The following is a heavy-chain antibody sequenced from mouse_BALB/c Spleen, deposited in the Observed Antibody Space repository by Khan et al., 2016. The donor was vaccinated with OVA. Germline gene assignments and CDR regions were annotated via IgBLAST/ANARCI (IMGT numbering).Heavy chain of an antibody. CDR3: ARDGSRYNYAMDY. V-gene: IGHV3-2*02. CDR2: ISSSGST. J-gene: IGHJ4*01. Sequence: VQLQESGPGLVKPSQSLSLTCTVTGYSITSDYAWNWIRQFPGNKLEWMGYISSSGSTNYNPALKSRIPITRDTSKNQFFLQLNSVTTDDTATYYCARDGSRYNYAMDYWGQGTSVTVSS. CDR1: GYSITSDYA. D-gene: IGHD2-3*01.